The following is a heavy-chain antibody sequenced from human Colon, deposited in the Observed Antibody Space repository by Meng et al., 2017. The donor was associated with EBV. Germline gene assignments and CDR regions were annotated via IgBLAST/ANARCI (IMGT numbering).Heavy chain of an antibody. CDR1: GGSISSGGYY. V-gene: IGHV4-30-4*01. D-gene: IGHD3-22*01. CDR2: IYYSGST. J-gene: IGHJ4*02. CDR3: ARDSPVSHFDY. Sequence: QVQLQESGPGLWKPSQTLSLTCAVAGGSISSGGYYWSWIRQPPGKGLEWIGYIYYSGSTYYNPSLKSRVTISVDTSRNQFSLKLSSVTAADTAVYFCARDSPVSHFDYWGQGTLVTVSS.